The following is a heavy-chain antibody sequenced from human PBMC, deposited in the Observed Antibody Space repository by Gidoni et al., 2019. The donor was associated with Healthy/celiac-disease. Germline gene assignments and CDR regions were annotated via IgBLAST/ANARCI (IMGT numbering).Heavy chain of an antibody. CDR1: GGTFSSYA. CDR3: ARAPPPDCSGGSCYSENY. D-gene: IGHD2-15*01. Sequence: QVQLVQSGAEVKKPGSSVKVSCKASGGTFSSYAISWVRQAPGQGLEWMGGIIPIFGTANYAQKFQGRVTITADESTSTAYMELSSLRSEDTAVYYCARAPPPDCSGGSCYSENYWGQGTLVTVSS. CDR2: IIPIFGTA. V-gene: IGHV1-69*01. J-gene: IGHJ4*02.